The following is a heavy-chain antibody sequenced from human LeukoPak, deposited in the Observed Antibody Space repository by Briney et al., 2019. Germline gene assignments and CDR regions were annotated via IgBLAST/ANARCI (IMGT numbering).Heavy chain of an antibody. CDR3: ARVGSLDVVPAAIRKTHQFDY. Sequence: ASVKVSCKASGGSFSSYAISWVRQAPGQGLEWMGVIIPIFGTANYAQKFQGRITITADKSTSTAYMELSSLRSEDTAVYYCARVGSLDVVPAAIRKTHQFDYWGQGTLVTVSS. V-gene: IGHV1-69*06. CDR2: IIPIFGTA. CDR1: GGSFSSYA. J-gene: IGHJ4*02. D-gene: IGHD2-2*02.